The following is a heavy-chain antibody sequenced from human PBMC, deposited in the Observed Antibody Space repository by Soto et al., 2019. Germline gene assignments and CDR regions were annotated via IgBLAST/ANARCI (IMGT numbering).Heavy chain of an antibody. CDR1: GFNFNDYA. V-gene: IGHV3-23*01. Sequence: GGSLRLSCTASGFNFNDYAMSWVRHTPGKGLEWVAVISGSGEYRYYAEFVKGRFTVSRDNSKNTVYLQMSSLGSEDTAVYYCAKAQEGGMTLLIVVTYGTDAWGQGTTVTVSS. CDR2: ISGSGEYR. J-gene: IGHJ6*02. D-gene: IGHD1-26*01. CDR3: AKAQEGGMTLLIVVTYGTDA.